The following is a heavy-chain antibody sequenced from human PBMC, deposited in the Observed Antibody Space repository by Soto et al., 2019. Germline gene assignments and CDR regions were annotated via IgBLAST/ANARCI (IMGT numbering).Heavy chain of an antibody. CDR3: AKGRTAMASITDAFDI. Sequence: EVQLLESGGGLVQPGGSLRLSCAASGFTFSSYAMSWVRQAPGKGLEWVSAISGSGGSTYYADSVKGRFTISRDNSKNTLYLQTNSLRAEDTAVYYCAKGRTAMASITDAFDIWGQGTMVTVSS. D-gene: IGHD5-18*01. CDR2: ISGSGGST. V-gene: IGHV3-23*01. CDR1: GFTFSSYA. J-gene: IGHJ3*02.